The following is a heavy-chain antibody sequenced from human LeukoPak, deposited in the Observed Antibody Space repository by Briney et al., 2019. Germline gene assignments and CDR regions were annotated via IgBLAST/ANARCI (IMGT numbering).Heavy chain of an antibody. CDR1: GFTVSSNY. CDR3: TTEDPNGPDY. D-gene: IGHD4/OR15-4a*01. V-gene: IGHV3-15*01. CDR2: IKSKTDGGTT. Sequence: GGSLRLSCAASGFTVSSNYMSWVRQAPGKGLEWVGRIKSKTDGGTTDYAAPVKGRFTISRDDSKNTLYLQMNSLKTEDTAVYYCTTEDPNGPDYWGQGTLVTVSS. J-gene: IGHJ4*02.